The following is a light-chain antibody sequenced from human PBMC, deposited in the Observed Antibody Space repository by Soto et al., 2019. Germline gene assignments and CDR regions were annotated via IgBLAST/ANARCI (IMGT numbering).Light chain of an antibody. CDR3: QQYSKWPIT. J-gene: IGKJ5*01. CDR1: QSVISY. Sequence: EIVLTQSPATLSLSPGERATLSCRASQSVISYFAWYQQKPGQAPRLLIYDASNRATGIPARFSGSGSGTDFTLTISSLEPEDFAVYYCQQYSKWPITFGQGTRLEIK. V-gene: IGKV3-11*01. CDR2: DAS.